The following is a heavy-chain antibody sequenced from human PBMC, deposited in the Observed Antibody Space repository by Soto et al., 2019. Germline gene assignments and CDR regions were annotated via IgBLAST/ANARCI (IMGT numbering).Heavy chain of an antibody. CDR1: GFTFSDHY. D-gene: IGHD3-10*01. V-gene: IGHV3-72*01. J-gene: IGHJ4*02. CDR2: SRNKANSYTT. CDR3: VKAALSSGAYYLDY. Sequence: PGGSLRLSCAASGFTFSDHYMDWVRQAPGKGLEWVGRSRNKANSYTTEYAASVKGRFTVSRDGSKNSLYLQMNSLKTEDTAIYYCVKAALSSGAYYLDYWGQGTLVTVSS.